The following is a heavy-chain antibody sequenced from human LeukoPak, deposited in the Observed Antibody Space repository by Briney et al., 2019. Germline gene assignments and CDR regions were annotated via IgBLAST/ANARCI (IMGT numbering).Heavy chain of an antibody. V-gene: IGHV3-21*01. CDR1: GFTFRSYS. CDR3: ARETPPTMVRGVHAFDI. Sequence: GGSLRLSCAASGFTFRSYSMNWVRQAPGKGLEWVSSISSSSSYIYYADSVKGRFTISRDNAKNSLYLQMNSLRAEDTAVYYCARETPPTMVRGVHAFDIWGQGTMVTVSS. CDR2: ISSSSSYI. D-gene: IGHD3-10*01. J-gene: IGHJ3*02.